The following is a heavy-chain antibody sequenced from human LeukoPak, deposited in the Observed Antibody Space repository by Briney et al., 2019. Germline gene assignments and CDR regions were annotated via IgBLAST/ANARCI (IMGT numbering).Heavy chain of an antibody. V-gene: IGHV1-2*02. Sequence: ASVKVSCKASGYTFTGYYMHWVRQAPGQGLEWMGWINPNSGGTNYAQKFQGRVTISVDTSKNQFSLKLSSVTAADTAVYYCARRPGFGDGYNQINYWGQGTLVTVSS. J-gene: IGHJ4*02. CDR1: GYTFTGYY. CDR2: INPNSGGT. CDR3: ARRPGFGDGYNQINY. D-gene: IGHD5-24*01.